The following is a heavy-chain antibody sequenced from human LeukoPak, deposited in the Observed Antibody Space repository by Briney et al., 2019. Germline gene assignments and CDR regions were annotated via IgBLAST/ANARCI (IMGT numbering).Heavy chain of an antibody. V-gene: IGHV3-30-3*01. J-gene: IGHJ4*02. Sequence: PGRSLRLSCAASGFTFSSYAMHWVRQAPGKGLEWVAVISNDGSNKYYADSVKGRFTISRDNSKNTLYVQMNGLRAEDTAVYYCASAPRDYYFGSGSMGSYFDYWGQGTLVTVSS. CDR2: ISNDGSNK. CDR1: GFTFSSYA. D-gene: IGHD3-10*01. CDR3: ASAPRDYYFGSGSMGSYFDY.